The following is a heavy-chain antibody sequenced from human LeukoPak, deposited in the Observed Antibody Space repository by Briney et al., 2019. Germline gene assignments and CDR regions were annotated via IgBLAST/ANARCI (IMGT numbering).Heavy chain of an antibody. D-gene: IGHD6-6*01. V-gene: IGHV1-69*13. J-gene: IGHJ4*02. Sequence: SVKVSCKASGGTFSGYAISWVRQAPGQGLEWMGGIIPIFGTANYAQKFQGRVTITADESTSTAYMELSSLRSEDTAVYYCARSIAATTADYYFDYWGQGTLVTVSS. CDR2: IIPIFGTA. CDR3: ARSIAATTADYYFDY. CDR1: GGTFSGYA.